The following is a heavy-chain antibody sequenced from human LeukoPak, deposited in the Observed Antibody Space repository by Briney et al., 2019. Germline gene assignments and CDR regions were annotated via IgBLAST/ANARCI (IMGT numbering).Heavy chain of an antibody. CDR1: GFTFSSDW. CDR3: AGGAGY. J-gene: IGHJ4*02. Sequence: GGSPRLSCAASGFTFSSDWMSWVRQAPGKGLEWVANINQDGRDKSYVDSVRGRFTISRDNARNSLFLQMNSLRAEDTAMYYCAGGAGYWGQGTLVTVSS. CDR2: INQDGRDK. V-gene: IGHV3-7*01.